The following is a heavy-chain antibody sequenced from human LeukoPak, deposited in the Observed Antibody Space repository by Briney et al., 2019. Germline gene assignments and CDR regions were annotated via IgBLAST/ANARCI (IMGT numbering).Heavy chain of an antibody. V-gene: IGHV3-30*02. J-gene: IGHJ4*02. CDR3: AKDRVVATILVDYGDPDHY. D-gene: IGHD5-12*01. Sequence: GGSLRLSCAASGFTFSSYGMHWVRQAPGKGLEWVAFIRYDGSNKYYADSVKGRFTISRDNSKNTLYLQMNSLRAEDTAVYYCAKDRVVATILVDYGDPDHYWGQGTLVTVSS. CDR2: IRYDGSNK. CDR1: GFTFSSYG.